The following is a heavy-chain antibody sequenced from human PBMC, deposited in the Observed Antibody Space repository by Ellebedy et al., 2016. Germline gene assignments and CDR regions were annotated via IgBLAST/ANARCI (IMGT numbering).Heavy chain of an antibody. Sequence: GSLRLSCTVSGGSITSDYWSWIRQPAGKGLEWIGRVDSSGNTNYNPSLKNRVTMSVDTSNNQFSLKLTSVTAADTGVYYCARGLTPHFDSWGQGTLVTVSS. CDR2: VDSSGNT. V-gene: IGHV4-4*07. J-gene: IGHJ4*02. D-gene: IGHD2-21*02. CDR3: ARGLTPHFDS. CDR1: GGSITSDY.